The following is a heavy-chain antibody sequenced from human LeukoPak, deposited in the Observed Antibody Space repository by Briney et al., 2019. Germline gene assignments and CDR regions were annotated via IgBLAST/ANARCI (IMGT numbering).Heavy chain of an antibody. V-gene: IGHV6-1*01. D-gene: IGHD1-1*01. CDR2: TYYRSKWST. Sequence: SQTHSLTCAISGDSVSSNSAAWNWIRQSPSRGLEWLGRTYYRSKWSTYYAVSVKSRISINRDTSKNQISLQLNSVTPEDTAVYYCARSTGPIDYWGQGTLVTVSS. J-gene: IGHJ4*02. CDR1: GDSVSSNSAA. CDR3: ARSTGPIDY.